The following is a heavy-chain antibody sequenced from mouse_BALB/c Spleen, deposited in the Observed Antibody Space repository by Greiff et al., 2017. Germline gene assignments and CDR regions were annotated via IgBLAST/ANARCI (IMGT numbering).Heavy chain of an antibody. CDR3: ASSYYGNPFAY. Sequence: QVQLKESGPGLVQPSQSLSITCTVSGFSLTSYGVHWVRQSPGKGLEWLGVIWSGGSTDYNAAFISRLSISKDNSKSQVFFKMNSLQANDTAIYYCASSYYGNPFAYWGQGTLVTVSA. D-gene: IGHD2-10*01. V-gene: IGHV2-2*02. CDR2: IWSGGST. CDR1: GFSLTSYG. J-gene: IGHJ3*01.